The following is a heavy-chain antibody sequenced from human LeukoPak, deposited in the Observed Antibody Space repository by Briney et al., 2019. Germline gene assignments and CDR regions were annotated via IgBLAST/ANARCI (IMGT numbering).Heavy chain of an antibody. D-gene: IGHD3-10*01. CDR1: GFTFSSYG. J-gene: IGHJ4*02. CDR3: ARHLLWFGELSGGFDY. Sequence: GGTLRLSCAASGFTFSSYGMSWVRQAPGKGLEWVSAISGSGGSTYYADSVKGRFTISRDNSRNTLYLQMNSLRAEDTAVYYCARHLLWFGELSGGFDYWGQGTLVTVSS. CDR2: ISGSGGST. V-gene: IGHV3-23*01.